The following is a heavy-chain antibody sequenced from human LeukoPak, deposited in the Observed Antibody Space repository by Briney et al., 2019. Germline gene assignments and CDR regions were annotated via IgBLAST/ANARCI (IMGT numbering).Heavy chain of an antibody. D-gene: IGHD2-2*01. CDR1: GFNFSDYY. CDR3: ARDFRNCSSTSCYEYYYYGMDV. CDR2: ISSSGSSI. Sequence: GGSLRLSCAASGFNFSDYYMSWIRQAPGKGLEWVSYISSSGSSIYYEDSVKGRFTISRENAKNSLYLQMNSLRAEDTAVYYCARDFRNCSSTSCYEYYYYGMDVWGQGTTVTASS. J-gene: IGHJ6*02. V-gene: IGHV3-11*01.